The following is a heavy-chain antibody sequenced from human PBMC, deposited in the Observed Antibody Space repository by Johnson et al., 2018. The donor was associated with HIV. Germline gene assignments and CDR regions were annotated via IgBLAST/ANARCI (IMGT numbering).Heavy chain of an antibody. D-gene: IGHD1-26*01. CDR1: GFTFDDYG. CDR3: ARGGGVVGNAFDI. Sequence: QVQLVESGGGVVRPGGSLRLSCTAPGFTFDDYGMSWVRQAPGKGLEWVAVISSAGSNKYYADSVKGRFTISRDNSKNTLYLQRNSLRAEDTAVYYCARGGGVVGNAFDIWGQGTMVTVSS. V-gene: IGHV3-30*03. CDR2: ISSAGSNK. J-gene: IGHJ3*02.